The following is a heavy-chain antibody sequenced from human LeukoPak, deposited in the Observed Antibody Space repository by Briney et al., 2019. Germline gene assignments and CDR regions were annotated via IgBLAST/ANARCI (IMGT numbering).Heavy chain of an antibody. Sequence: SETLSLTCAVSGDSISSSNWWSWVRQPPGQGLDWIGEISHAGSTKYNPSLKNRVTISKDNSKNQFSLKLNSVTAADTAVYYCTRSGGWWSPDYWGQGALVTVSS. CDR2: ISHAGST. CDR3: TRSGGWWSPDY. J-gene: IGHJ4*02. CDR1: GDSISSSNW. V-gene: IGHV4-4*02. D-gene: IGHD2-8*02.